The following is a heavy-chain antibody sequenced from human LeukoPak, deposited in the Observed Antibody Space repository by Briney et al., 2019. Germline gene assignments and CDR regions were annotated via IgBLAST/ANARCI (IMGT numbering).Heavy chain of an antibody. CDR2: IIPIFGTA. CDR1: GGTFSGYA. Sequence: ASVKVSCKASGGTFSGYAISWVRQAPGQGLEWMGGIIPIFGTANYAQKFQGRVTITTDESTSTAYMELSSLRSEDTAVYYCAAPQWLEAFDIWGQGTMVTVSS. CDR3: AAPQWLEAFDI. D-gene: IGHD6-19*01. J-gene: IGHJ3*02. V-gene: IGHV1-69*05.